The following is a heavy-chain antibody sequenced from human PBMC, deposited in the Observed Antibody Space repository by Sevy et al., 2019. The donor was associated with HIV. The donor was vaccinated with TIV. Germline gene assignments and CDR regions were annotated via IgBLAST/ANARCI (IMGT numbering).Heavy chain of an antibody. CDR1: GASITSYY. D-gene: IGHD3-22*01. V-gene: IGHV4-59*12. CDR2: VYHTGTT. Sequence: SETLSLTCAVSGASITSYYWNWIRQSPGKGLEWIAYVYHTGTTSYNPSLKSRVSTSLDKSRSQFSLTMYSVTAADTAIDYCARARRRPPVVDSKWYFDVWGRGTLVTVSS. CDR3: ARARRRPPVVDSKWYFDV. J-gene: IGHJ2*01.